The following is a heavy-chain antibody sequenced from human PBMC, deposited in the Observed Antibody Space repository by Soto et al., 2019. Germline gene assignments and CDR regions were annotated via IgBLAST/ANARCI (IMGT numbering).Heavy chain of an antibody. D-gene: IGHD6-19*01. CDR3: ARGSARLGVAGSPLQYYYYMDV. J-gene: IGHJ6*03. V-gene: IGHV1-2*02. Sequence: QVQLVQSGAEVKKPGASVKVSCKASGYTFTDFHIHWVRQAPGQGLEWMGWVNPNSGGTNYAQKFQGRVTMTRDTSIRTAYMELSSLKSDDTALYYCARGSARLGVAGSPLQYYYYMDVWGKGTTVTVSS. CDR1: GYTFTDFH. CDR2: VNPNSGGT.